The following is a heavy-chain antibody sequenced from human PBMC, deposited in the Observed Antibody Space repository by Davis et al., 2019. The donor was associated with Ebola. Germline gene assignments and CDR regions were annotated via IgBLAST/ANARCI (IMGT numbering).Heavy chain of an antibody. J-gene: IGHJ6*03. CDR2: ISANSDAI. CDR3: VRDQRDSWGLMDNMDV. Sequence: PGGSLRLSCTASGFSFGDFGMSWFRQAPGKGLEWVASISANSDAIYYADSLRGRFTISRENAANSLFLQMSSLRADDTGVYYCVRDQRDSWGLMDNMDVWGTGTTVIVSS. V-gene: IGHV3-21*01. CDR1: GFSFGDFG. D-gene: IGHD7-27*01.